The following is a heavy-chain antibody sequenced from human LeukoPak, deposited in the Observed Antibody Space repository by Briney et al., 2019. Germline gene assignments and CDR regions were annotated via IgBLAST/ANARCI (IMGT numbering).Heavy chain of an antibody. J-gene: IGHJ4*02. D-gene: IGHD6-19*01. CDR1: GFTFSNNE. V-gene: IGHV3-48*03. CDR2: ISSRGSTK. Sequence: GGSLRLSCAASGFTFSNNEMIWVRQAPGKGLEWVSYISSRGSTKYYADSVKGRFTISRDNAKNSLYLQMNSLRAEDTAVYFCARYNGWYYSDYWGQGTLVTVSS. CDR3: ARYNGWYYSDY.